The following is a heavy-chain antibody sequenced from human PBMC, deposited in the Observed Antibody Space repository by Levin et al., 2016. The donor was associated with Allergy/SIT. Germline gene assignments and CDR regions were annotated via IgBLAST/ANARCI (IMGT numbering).Heavy chain of an antibody. Sequence: WIRQPPGKGLEWVSTISGSGGKTYYADSVKGRFTISRDNSKNTLYLQMNSLRAEDTAGYYCAKEGFFIASFRALNQDDRSSWDYGMDVWGQGTTVTVSS. D-gene: IGHD6-13*01. J-gene: IGHJ6*02. V-gene: IGHV3-23*01. CDR2: ISGSGGKT. CDR3: AKEGFFIASFRALNQDDRSSWDYGMDV.